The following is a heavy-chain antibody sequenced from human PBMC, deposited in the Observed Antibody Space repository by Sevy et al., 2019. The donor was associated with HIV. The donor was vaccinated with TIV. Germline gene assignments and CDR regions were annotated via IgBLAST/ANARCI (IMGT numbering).Heavy chain of an antibody. Sequence: ASVKVSCKVSGYTLTELSMHWVRQAPGKVLEWMGGFDSEDGETIYAQKFQGRITMTEDTSTDTAYMELSSLRSEDTAVYYCATDPPPGFVQQDSWGQGTLVTVSS. V-gene: IGHV1-24*01. CDR1: GYTLTELS. CDR3: ATDPPPGFVQQDS. J-gene: IGHJ4*02. D-gene: IGHD1-1*01. CDR2: FDSEDGET.